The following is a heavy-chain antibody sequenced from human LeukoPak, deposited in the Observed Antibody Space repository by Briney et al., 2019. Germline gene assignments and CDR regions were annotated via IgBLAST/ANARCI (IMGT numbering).Heavy chain of an antibody. V-gene: IGHV4-31*03. CDR1: GGSISSGGYY. CDR2: IYYSGST. D-gene: IGHD2-15*01. CDR3: ASRCPSYCTGGSCYSRDY. Sequence: SQTLSLTCSVSGGSISSGGYYWSWIRQHPGKGLEWIGNIYYSGSTYYSPSLKSRVTISVDTSENQFSLKLTSVTAADTAVYYCASRCPSYCTGGSCYSRDYWGRGTLVTVSS. J-gene: IGHJ4*02.